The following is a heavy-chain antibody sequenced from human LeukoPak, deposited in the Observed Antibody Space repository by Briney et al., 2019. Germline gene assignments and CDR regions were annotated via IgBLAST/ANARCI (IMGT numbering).Heavy chain of an antibody. V-gene: IGHV4-34*01. J-gene: IGHJ4*02. CDR3: ARGRLMWLLDY. CDR1: GGSFSGYY. Sequence: PSETLSLTCAVYGGSFSGYYWSWIRQPPWKGLEWIGEINHSGSTNYNPSLKSRVTISVDTSKNQFSLKLSSVTAADTAVYYCARGRLMWLLDYWGQGTLVTVSS. CDR2: INHSGST. D-gene: IGHD3-22*01.